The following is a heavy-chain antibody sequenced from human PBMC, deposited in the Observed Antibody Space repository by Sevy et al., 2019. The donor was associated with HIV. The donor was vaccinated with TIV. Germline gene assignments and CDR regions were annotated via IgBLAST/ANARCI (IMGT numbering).Heavy chain of an antibody. CDR2: IKEDGSVK. CDR3: VRTLGAAGSY. CDR1: GFTFSSYR. Sequence: GGYLRLSCEASGFTFSSYRMSWVRQAPGKGLEWVANIKEDGSVKYYVESVKGRFTISIDNAKNSVYLQMNSLRAEDAALYYCVRTLGAAGSYWGLGTLVTVSS. D-gene: IGHD6-13*01. J-gene: IGHJ4*02. V-gene: IGHV3-7*01.